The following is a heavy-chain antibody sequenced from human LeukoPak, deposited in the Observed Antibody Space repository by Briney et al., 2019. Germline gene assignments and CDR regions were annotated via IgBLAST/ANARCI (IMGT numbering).Heavy chain of an antibody. Sequence: PSETLSLTCTVSGGSIRSSYYYWGWIRQPPGKGLEWIGSIYDSGSTYYNPSLKSRVTISVDTSKNQFSLKLSSVTAADTAVYYCAREGVVPAAMQYYYYGMDVWGQGTTVTVSS. CDR1: GGSIRSSYYY. CDR3: AREGVVPAAMQYYYYGMDV. V-gene: IGHV4-39*07. CDR2: IYDSGST. D-gene: IGHD2-2*01. J-gene: IGHJ6*02.